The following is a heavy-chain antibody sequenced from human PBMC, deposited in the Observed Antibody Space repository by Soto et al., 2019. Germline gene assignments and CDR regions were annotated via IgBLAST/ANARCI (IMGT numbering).Heavy chain of an antibody. J-gene: IGHJ4*02. CDR3: ARLQAAVPHY. D-gene: IGHD6-13*01. V-gene: IGHV4-39*01. CDR1: GDSISGSPYF. Sequence: QVQLQESGPGLVMPSETLSLTCTVSGDSISGSPYFWGWIRQPPGKRLEWIGSIFYDGYTLYTPSRXXLVTISVDTSKNQFSLKLTSVAAADTAIYFCARLQAAVPHYWGQGILVTVSS. CDR2: IFYDGYT.